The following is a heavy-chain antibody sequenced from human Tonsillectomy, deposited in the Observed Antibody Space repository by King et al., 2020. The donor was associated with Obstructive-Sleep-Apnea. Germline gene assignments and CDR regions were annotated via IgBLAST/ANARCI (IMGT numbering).Heavy chain of an antibody. J-gene: IGHJ4*02. CDR1: GASIIGYH. CDR2: IYYNGNY. CDR3: ARDSSSYFHY. V-gene: IGHV4-59*01. Sequence: VQLQESGPGLVKPSETLSLTCAVSGASIIGYHWSWIRQPPGRGLEWIGYIYYNGNYNYNPSLKSRVTMSVDTSKNQFSLEVKSVTAAGTAVYYCARDSSSYFHYWGQGALVTVSA.